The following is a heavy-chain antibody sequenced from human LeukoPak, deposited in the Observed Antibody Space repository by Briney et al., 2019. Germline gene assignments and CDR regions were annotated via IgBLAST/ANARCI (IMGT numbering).Heavy chain of an antibody. Sequence: GGSLRLSCAASGFTFSGSAMHWVRQASGKGLEWVGRIRSKANSYATAYATSVKGRFTISRDDSKNTAYLQMNSLKTEDTAVYYCTRQEGDCSGNGVFGIWGQGTMVTVSS. V-gene: IGHV3-73*01. CDR3: TRQEGDCSGNGVFGI. CDR2: IRSKANSYAT. CDR1: GFTFSGSA. D-gene: IGHD4-23*01. J-gene: IGHJ3*02.